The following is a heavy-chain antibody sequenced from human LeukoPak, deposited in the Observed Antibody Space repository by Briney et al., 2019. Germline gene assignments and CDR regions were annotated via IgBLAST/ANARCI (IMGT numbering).Heavy chain of an antibody. J-gene: IGHJ4*02. V-gene: IGHV1-18*04. D-gene: IGHD2-2*01. CDR2: ISADNGNT. Sequence: ASVKVSCKASVYTFTAYYMHWVRQAPGQGLEWMGWISADNGNTNYVQKFQGRVTMTTDTSTSTAYVELRSLRSDETAVYYCARALYHTFDYWGQGTLVTVSS. CDR1: VYTFTAYY. CDR3: ARALYHTFDY.